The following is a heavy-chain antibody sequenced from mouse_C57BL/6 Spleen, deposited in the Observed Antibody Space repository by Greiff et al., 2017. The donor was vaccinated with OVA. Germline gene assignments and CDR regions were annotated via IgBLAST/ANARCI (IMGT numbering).Heavy chain of an antibody. V-gene: IGHV1-50*01. D-gene: IGHD1-1*01. CDR2: IDPSDSYT. Sequence: LVESGAELVKPGASVKLSCKASGYTFTSYWMQWVKQRPGQGLEWIGEIDPSDSYTNYNQKFKGKATLTVDTSSSTAYMQLSSLTSEDSAVYYCAREERRITTVVATRYFDVWGTGTTVTVSS. J-gene: IGHJ1*03. CDR3: AREERRITTVVATRYFDV. CDR1: GYTFTSYW.